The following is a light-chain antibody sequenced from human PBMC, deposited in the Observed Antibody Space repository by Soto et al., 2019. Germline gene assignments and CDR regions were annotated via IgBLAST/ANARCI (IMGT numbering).Light chain of an antibody. J-gene: IGLJ2*01. CDR1: SSNIGAGYD. Sequence: QSVLTQPPSVSGAPGQRVTISCTGSSSNIGAGYDVHWYQQLPGTAPKLLIYGNSNRPSGVPDRFSGSKSDTSASLAITGLQAEDEADYYCQSYDSGLSVVFGGGTKLT. V-gene: IGLV1-40*01. CDR3: QSYDSGLSVV. CDR2: GNS.